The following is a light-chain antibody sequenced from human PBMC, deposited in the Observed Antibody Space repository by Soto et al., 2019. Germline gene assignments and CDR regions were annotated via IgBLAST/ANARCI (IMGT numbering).Light chain of an antibody. CDR2: GAS. J-gene: IGKJ1*01. CDR3: QQYGRP. V-gene: IGKV3-20*01. CDR1: QSVTSDY. Sequence: EIVLTQSPGTLSLSPGERATLSCRASQSVTSDYLAWYQQKPGQAPRLLIHGASSRATGIPDRFSGSGSGTDFTLTISRLEPEDFAVYYCQQYGRPFGQGTKVGIK.